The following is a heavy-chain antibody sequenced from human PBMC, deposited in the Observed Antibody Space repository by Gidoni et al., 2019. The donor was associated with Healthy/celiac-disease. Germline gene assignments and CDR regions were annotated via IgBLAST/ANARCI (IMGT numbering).Heavy chain of an antibody. CDR2: ISYDGSNK. V-gene: IGHV3-30-3*01. J-gene: IGHJ4*02. Sequence: QVQLVESGGGVVQPGRSLRLSCAASGFTFSSYAMHWVRQAPGKGLEWLAVISYDGSNKYYADSVKGRFTISRDNSKNTLYLQMNSLRAEDTAVYYCASPSLTYYYDSSGYSHFDYWGQGTLVTVSS. CDR1: GFTFSSYA. CDR3: ASPSLTYYYDSSGYSHFDY. D-gene: IGHD3-22*01.